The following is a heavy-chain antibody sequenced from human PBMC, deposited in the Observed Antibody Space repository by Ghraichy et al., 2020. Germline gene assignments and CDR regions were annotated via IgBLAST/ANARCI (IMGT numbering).Heavy chain of an antibody. D-gene: IGHD2-15*01. CDR3: AAGGGYCSGGSCLVSDY. V-gene: IGHV3-33*01. Sequence: GGSLRLSCAASGFTFSSYGMHWVRQAPGKGLEWVAVIWYDGSNKYYADSVKGRFTISRDNSKNTLYLQMNSLRAEDTAVYYCAAGGGYCSGGSCLVSDYWGQGTLVTVSS. J-gene: IGHJ4*02. CDR2: IWYDGSNK. CDR1: GFTFSSYG.